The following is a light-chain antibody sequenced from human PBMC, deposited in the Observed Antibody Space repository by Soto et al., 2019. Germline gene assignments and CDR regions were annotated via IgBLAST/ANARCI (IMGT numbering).Light chain of an antibody. CDR2: LNSDGRH. CDR3: QTWGTGILV. J-gene: IGLJ2*01. V-gene: IGLV4-69*01. CDR1: SRHSSYA. Sequence: QSVLTQSPSASASLGASVKLTCTLSSRHSSYAIAWHQQQPEKGPRYLMKLNSDGRHTKGDGIPDRFSGSSSGTERYLPISSLQSEDEADYYCQTWGTGILVFGGGTKVTVL.